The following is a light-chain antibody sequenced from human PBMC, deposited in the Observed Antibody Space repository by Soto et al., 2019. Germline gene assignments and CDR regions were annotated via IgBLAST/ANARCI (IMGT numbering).Light chain of an antibody. CDR1: QSVRNNY. CDR3: QQYGSSGT. Sequence: IVLTQSPGTLSLSPGERATLSCRASQSVRNNYLAWYQQKSGQAPRLLIYGASNRATGIPDRFSGSGSGTDFTLTISRLEPEDFAVYYCQQYGSSGTFGQGTKVDIK. CDR2: GAS. J-gene: IGKJ1*01. V-gene: IGKV3-20*01.